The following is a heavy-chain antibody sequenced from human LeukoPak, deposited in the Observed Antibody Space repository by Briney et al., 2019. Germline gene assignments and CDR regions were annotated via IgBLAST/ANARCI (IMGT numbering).Heavy chain of an antibody. Sequence: PGRSLRLSCAASGFTFSSYAMHWVRQAPGKGLEWVAVISYDGSNKYYADSVKGRFTISRDNAKNSLYLQMNSLRAEDTAVYYCAGSHCSGGSCPLDYWGQGTLVTVSS. V-gene: IGHV3-30-3*01. CDR3: AGSHCSGGSCPLDY. CDR1: GFTFSSYA. J-gene: IGHJ4*02. CDR2: ISYDGSNK. D-gene: IGHD2-15*01.